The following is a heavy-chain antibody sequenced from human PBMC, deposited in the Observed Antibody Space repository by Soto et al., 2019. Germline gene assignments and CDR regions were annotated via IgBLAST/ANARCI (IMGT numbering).Heavy chain of an antibody. Sequence: PSETLSLTCTVSGDSISSGGFSWSWIRQPPGKGLEWIGYIFPRGDTYYNPSLTSRVVISVDRSKNQFSLRLTSVTAADTGVYYCARGGDYYLDSWGQGTLVTVSS. CDR3: ARGGDYYLDS. J-gene: IGHJ4*02. CDR2: IFPRGDT. CDR1: GDSISSGGFS. V-gene: IGHV4-30-2*01. D-gene: IGHD4-17*01.